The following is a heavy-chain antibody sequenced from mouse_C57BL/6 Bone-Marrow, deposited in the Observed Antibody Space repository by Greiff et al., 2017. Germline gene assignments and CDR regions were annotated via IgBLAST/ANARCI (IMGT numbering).Heavy chain of an antibody. Sequence: VQLQQSGAELVRPGTSVKVSCKASGYAFTNYLIEWVKQRPGQGLEWIGVINPGSGGPNYNEKFKGKATLTADTSSSTAYMQLSSLTSEDSAVYFCARSPHDGYYFDYWGQGTTLTVSS. CDR3: ARSPHDGYYFDY. J-gene: IGHJ2*01. CDR1: GYAFTNYL. D-gene: IGHD2-3*01. CDR2: INPGSGGP. V-gene: IGHV1-54*01.